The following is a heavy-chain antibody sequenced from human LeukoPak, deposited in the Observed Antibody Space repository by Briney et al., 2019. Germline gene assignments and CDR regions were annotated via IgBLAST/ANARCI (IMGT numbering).Heavy chain of an antibody. CDR1: GFTFSSYE. J-gene: IGHJ4*02. D-gene: IGHD2-2*02. CDR2: ISGSGSTI. V-gene: IGHV3-48*03. CDR3: ARGLLYTHVYFDY. Sequence: PGGSLRLSCAASGFTFSSYEMNWVRQAPGKGLEWVSYISGSGSTIYYADSVKGRFTISRDNAKNSLYLQMNSLRAEDTAVYYCARGLLYTHVYFDYWGQGTLVTVSS.